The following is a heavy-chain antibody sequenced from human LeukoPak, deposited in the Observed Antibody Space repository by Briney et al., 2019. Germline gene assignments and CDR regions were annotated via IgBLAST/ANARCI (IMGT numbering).Heavy chain of an antibody. CDR3: ASQGHSSSSFDY. D-gene: IGHD6-6*01. J-gene: IGHJ4*02. V-gene: IGHV4-59*08. Sequence: TSETLSLTCTVSGGSISSYYWSWIRQPPGKGLEWIGYIYYSGSTNYNPSLKSRVTISVDTSKNQFSLKLSSVTAADTAVYYCASQGHSSSSFDYWGQGTLVTVSS. CDR2: IYYSGST. CDR1: GGSISSYY.